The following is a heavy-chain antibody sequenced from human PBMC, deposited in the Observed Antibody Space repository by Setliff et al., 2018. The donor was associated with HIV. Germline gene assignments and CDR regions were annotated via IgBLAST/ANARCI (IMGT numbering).Heavy chain of an antibody. CDR1: GYSLSTYA. V-gene: IGHV1-18*01. CDR3: VRLTADRTNYYYYTDV. CDR2: IDSNNGNR. Sequence: ASVKVSCKASGYSLSTYALSWVRQAPGQGLEWMGWIDSNNGNRNFAQKFRGRVTMTTDISTNTAYMEVRSLSFDDTAVYYCVRLTADRTNYYYYTDVWGKGTTVTGS. D-gene: IGHD2-8*01. J-gene: IGHJ6*03.